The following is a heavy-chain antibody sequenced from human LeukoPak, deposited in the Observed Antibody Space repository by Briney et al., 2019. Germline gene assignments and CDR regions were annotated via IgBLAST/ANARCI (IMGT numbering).Heavy chain of an antibody. CDR2: IYSGGGST. CDR3: AREVCPTNCKYYSDS. V-gene: IGHV1-46*01. J-gene: IGHJ4*02. Sequence: ASVTVSCKASGYTFTRYHMHEVRPAPGQGLEWLGIIYSGGGSTNYAQKFQGRLTVTRDTSTSTVYMELSSLTFEDTAVYYCAREVCPTNCKYYSDSWGQGTLVTVSS. CDR1: GYTFTRYH. D-gene: IGHD2-2*01.